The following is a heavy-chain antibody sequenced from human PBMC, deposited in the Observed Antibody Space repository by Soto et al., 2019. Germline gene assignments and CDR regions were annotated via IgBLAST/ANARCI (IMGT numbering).Heavy chain of an antibody. Sequence: PSETLSLTCTVSGGSISSSSYYWGWIRQPPGKGLEWIGSIYYSGSTYYNPSLKSRVTISVDTSKNQFSLKLSSVTAADTAVYYCARVVGITIFGVVIQDSGNWFDPWGQGTLVTVSS. CDR3: ARVVGITIFGVVIQDSGNWFDP. D-gene: IGHD3-3*01. CDR1: GGSISSSSYY. CDR2: IYYSGST. V-gene: IGHV4-39*01. J-gene: IGHJ5*02.